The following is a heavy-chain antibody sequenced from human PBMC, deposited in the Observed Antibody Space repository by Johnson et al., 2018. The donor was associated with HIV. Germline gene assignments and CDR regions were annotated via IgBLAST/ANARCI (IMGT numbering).Heavy chain of an antibody. J-gene: IGHJ3*02. CDR1: GFTVSSNY. V-gene: IGHV3-53*01. Sequence: VQLVESGGGVVQPGRSLRLSCAASGFTVSSNYMSWVRQAPGKGLEWVSVIYSGGSTYYADSVKGRFTISRDNSKNTLYLQMNSLRAEDTAVYYCARVRVGAFDIWGQGTMVTVSS. D-gene: IGHD1-26*01. CDR2: IYSGGST. CDR3: ARVRVGAFDI.